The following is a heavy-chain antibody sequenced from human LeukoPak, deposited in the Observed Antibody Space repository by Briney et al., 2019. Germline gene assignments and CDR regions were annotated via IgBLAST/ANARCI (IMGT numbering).Heavy chain of an antibody. J-gene: IGHJ3*02. CDR1: GYTFTNFW. V-gene: IGHV5-51*01. D-gene: IGHD2-15*01. CDR3: ARQNTLRHPLDI. Sequence: GESLKISCKGSGYTFTNFWIAWVRQMPGKGLEWMAIIYPGDGDTRYSPSFQGQVTISADKSITTAYLQWSTLKALDTAMYYCARQNTLRHPLDIWGQGTMVTVSS. CDR2: IYPGDGDT.